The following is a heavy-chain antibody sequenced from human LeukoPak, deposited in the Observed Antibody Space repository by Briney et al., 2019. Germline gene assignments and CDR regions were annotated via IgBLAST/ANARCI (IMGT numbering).Heavy chain of an antibody. D-gene: IGHD6-19*01. V-gene: IGHV3-21*01. CDR2: ASISGNYI. J-gene: IGHJ6*02. CDR3: ARSSRLATQVTFYYGMDV. CDR1: GFTFSKYS. Sequence: GGALRLSCAVSGFTFSKYSMNWVRQAPGKGLECVASASISGNYIYYADSVKGRFTLSRDSPKDSLFLQMNNLRADDTAVYYCARSSRLATQVTFYYGMDVWGQGTTVTDSS.